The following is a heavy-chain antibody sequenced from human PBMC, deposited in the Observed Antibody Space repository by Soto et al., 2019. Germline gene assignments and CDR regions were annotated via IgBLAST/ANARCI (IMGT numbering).Heavy chain of an antibody. CDR1: GFIFSDYT. V-gene: IGHV3-48*02. J-gene: IGHJ6*02. D-gene: IGHD6-13*01. CDR3: ARDHGGSTWFVGVYYFFGMDV. CDR2: ISSSGGAI. Sequence: EVQLVESGGDLVQPGGSLRLSCAASGFIFSDYTMTWVRQAPGRGLEFVSHISSSGGAIFYAESVKGRFTVSRDNAKNSLYLQMNSLRDEDTAGYFGARDHGGSTWFVGVYYFFGMDVWGQGTGVTVSS.